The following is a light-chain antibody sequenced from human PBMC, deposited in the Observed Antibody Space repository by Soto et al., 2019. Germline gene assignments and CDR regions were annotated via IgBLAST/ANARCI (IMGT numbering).Light chain of an antibody. CDR2: KAS. J-gene: IGKJ4*01. V-gene: IGKV1-5*03. CDR3: QQYNTYSLT. Sequence: DIQMTQSPSTLSASVGDRVTITCRASQSISNWLAWYQQKPEKAPKLLIYKASSLESGVPSRFSGSGSGTEFTLTISSLQPDDFATYYCQQYNTYSLTFGGGTKVEIK. CDR1: QSISNW.